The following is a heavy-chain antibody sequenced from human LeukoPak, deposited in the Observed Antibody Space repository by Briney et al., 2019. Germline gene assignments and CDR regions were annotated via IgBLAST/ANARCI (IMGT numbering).Heavy chain of an antibody. Sequence: PGGSLRLSCAASGFTFDDYAMHWVRQVPGKGLEWVSLISGNGGNTYYADSVKGRFTVSRDNSKNSLYLQMSSLRTEDTALYYCAKDISNWNARHFDSWGQGTLFTVSS. J-gene: IGHJ4*02. CDR3: AKDISNWNARHFDS. D-gene: IGHD1-20*01. V-gene: IGHV3-43*02. CDR1: GFTFDDYA. CDR2: ISGNGGNT.